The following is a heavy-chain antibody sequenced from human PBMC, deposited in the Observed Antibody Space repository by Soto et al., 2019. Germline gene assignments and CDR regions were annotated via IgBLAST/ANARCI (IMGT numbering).Heavy chain of an antibody. V-gene: IGHV1-18*01. CDR2: ISAYNGNT. J-gene: IGHJ4*02. CDR1: GYTFTSYG. CDR3: ARLGPGAAAGIFDY. D-gene: IGHD6-13*01. Sequence: QVQLVQSGAEVKKPGASVKVSCKASGYTFTSYGISWVRQAPGQGLEWMGWISAYNGNTNYAQKLQGRVTMTTDTSTNTAHLELRSLRSADTAVYYCARLGPGAAAGIFDYWGQGTLVIVSS.